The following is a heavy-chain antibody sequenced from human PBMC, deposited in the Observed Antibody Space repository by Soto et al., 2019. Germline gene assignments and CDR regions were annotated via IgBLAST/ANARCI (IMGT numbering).Heavy chain of an antibody. CDR3: ASGGWGSSWYEGGSRIDY. CDR1: GFTFSNYD. Sequence: EVQLVESGGGLVQPGGSVRLSCAASGFTFSNYDMHWVRQVKGKGLEWVSAIGAAGDIYYPDSVKGRFTISRENAKNSLYLQMNSLRAEDTAVYYCASGGWGSSWYEGGSRIDYWGQGALVTVAS. V-gene: IGHV3-13*01. J-gene: IGHJ4*02. CDR2: IGAAGDI. D-gene: IGHD6-13*01.